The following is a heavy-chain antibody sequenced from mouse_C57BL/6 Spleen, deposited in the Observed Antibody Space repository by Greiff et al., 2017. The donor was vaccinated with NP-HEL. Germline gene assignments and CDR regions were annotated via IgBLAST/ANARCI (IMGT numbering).Heavy chain of an antibody. CDR2: IYPRDGST. CDR1: GYTFTDHT. D-gene: IGHD1-1*01. Sequence: VQLQQSDAELVKPGASVKISCKVSGYTFTDHTIHWMKQRPEQGLEWIGYIYPRDGSTKYNEKFKGKATLTVDQSSSTAYMQLNSLTSEDSAVYYCARRGLYYYGSAYYYAMDYWGQGTSVTVSS. CDR3: ARRGLYYYGSAYYYAMDY. V-gene: IGHV1-78*01. J-gene: IGHJ4*01.